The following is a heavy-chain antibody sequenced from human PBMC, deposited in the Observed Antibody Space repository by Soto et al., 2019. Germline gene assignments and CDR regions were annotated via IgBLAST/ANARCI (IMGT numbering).Heavy chain of an antibody. CDR1: GYTFTSYS. CDR3: ARRPVGGWLQNLIDY. V-gene: IGHV1-3*01. CDR2: INAGNGNT. J-gene: IGHJ4*02. D-gene: IGHD6-19*01. Sequence: ASVNVSCKSSGYTFTSYSIHWVRRAPGQRLEWMGWINAGNGNTKYSQKFQGRVTITRDTSASTAYMELSSLRSEDTAVYYCARRPVGGWLQNLIDYWGQGTLVTVSS.